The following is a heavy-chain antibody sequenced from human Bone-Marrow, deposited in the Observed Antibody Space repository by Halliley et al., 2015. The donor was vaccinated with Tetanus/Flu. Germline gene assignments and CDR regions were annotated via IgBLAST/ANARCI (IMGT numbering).Heavy chain of an antibody. CDR2: IYNSGTT. V-gene: IGHV4-31*02. Sequence: LEWIGNIYNSGTTYYNPSLKGRVSISVEPSKNQFSLRLRSVTAADTAVSYCASGTAVTEFGFDFWGPGTLVTVSS. CDR3: ASGTAVTEFGFDF. J-gene: IGHJ4*02. D-gene: IGHD4-4*01.